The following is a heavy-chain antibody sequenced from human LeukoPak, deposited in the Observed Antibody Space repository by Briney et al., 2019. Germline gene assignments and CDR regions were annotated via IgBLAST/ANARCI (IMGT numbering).Heavy chain of an antibody. V-gene: IGHV4-59*01. D-gene: IGHD3-10*01. CDR3: ARVRSSGEPYLDF. CDR2: IYYSGST. Sequence: SETLSLTCTVSGGSISSYYWSWIRQPPGKGLEWIGYIYYSGSTNYNPSLKSRVTISVDTSKNQFTLKLSSVTAADTAVYYCARVRSSGEPYLDFWGQGTLVTV. CDR1: GGSISSYY. J-gene: IGHJ4*02.